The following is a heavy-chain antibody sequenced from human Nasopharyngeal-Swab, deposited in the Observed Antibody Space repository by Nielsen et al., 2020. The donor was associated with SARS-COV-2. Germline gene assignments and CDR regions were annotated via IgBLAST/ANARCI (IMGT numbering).Heavy chain of an antibody. CDR1: GYTLTELS. V-gene: IGHV1-18*01. CDR2: ISAYNGNT. J-gene: IGHJ3*02. Sequence: ASVKVSCKVSGYTLTELSMHWVRQAPGKGLEWMGWISAYNGNTNYAQKFQDRVTMTTDTSTTTAYMELRGLKTDDTAVYYCARDNESGDYYAYDIWGQGTTVTVSS. D-gene: IGHD4-17*01. CDR3: ARDNESGDYYAYDI.